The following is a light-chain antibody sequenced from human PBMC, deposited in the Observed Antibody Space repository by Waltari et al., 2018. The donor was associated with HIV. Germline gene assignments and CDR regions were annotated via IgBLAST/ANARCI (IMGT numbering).Light chain of an antibody. CDR3: AAWDDSLSGWV. V-gene: IGLV1-47*01. CDR2: RNN. Sequence: QSVLTQPPSASGTPGQRVTISCSGSSSNIGSNYVYWYQQLPGTAPKLLIYRNNQRPSVVPDRFSGSKSGTSASLAISVLRSEDEADYYCAAWDDSLSGWVFGGGTKLTVL. CDR1: SSNIGSNY. J-gene: IGLJ3*02.